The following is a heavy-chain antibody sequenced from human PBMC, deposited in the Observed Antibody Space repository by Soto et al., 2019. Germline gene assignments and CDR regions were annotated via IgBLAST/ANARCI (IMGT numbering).Heavy chain of an antibody. V-gene: IGHV3-30*18. CDR2: ISYDGSNK. J-gene: IGHJ4*02. CDR3: AKGGSNWNDGYYFDY. CDR1: GFTFSSYG. D-gene: IGHD1-1*01. Sequence: QVQLVESGGGVVQPGRSLRLSCAASGFTFSSYGMHWVRQAPGKGLEWVAVISYDGSNKYYADSVKGRFTISRDNSKNTLYLQMNSLRAEDTAVYYCAKGGSNWNDGYYFDYWGQGTLVTVSS.